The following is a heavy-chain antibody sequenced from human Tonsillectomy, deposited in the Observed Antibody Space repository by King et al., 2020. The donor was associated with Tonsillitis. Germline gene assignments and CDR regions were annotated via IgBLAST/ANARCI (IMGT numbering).Heavy chain of an antibody. D-gene: IGHD6-6*01. CDR2: IKPDGSDK. CDR3: ARAPWYFEYSSSLDY. J-gene: IGHJ4*02. CDR1: GFTFSSYW. Sequence: VQLVESGGGLVQPGGSLRLSCAASGFTFSSYWMSWVRQAPGKGLEWVADIKPDGSDKYYVDSVKGRFTISRDNAKNSLYLQMNSLRAEDTAVYYCARAPWYFEYSSSLDYWGQGTLVTVSS. V-gene: IGHV3-7*03.